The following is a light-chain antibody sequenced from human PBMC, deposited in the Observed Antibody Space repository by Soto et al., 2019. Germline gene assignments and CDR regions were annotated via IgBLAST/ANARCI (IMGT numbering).Light chain of an antibody. CDR2: GAS. CDR3: QQYSTSLPWT. V-gene: IGKV3-20*01. Sequence: EIVLTQSPGTLSLSPGERATLSCRASQSVSSTYLVWYQQKPDQAPRLLIYGASSRAAGIPDRFSGSGSGTDFTLTISRLEPEDFAVYYCQQYSTSLPWTFGQGTKVEIK. CDR1: QSVSSTY. J-gene: IGKJ1*01.